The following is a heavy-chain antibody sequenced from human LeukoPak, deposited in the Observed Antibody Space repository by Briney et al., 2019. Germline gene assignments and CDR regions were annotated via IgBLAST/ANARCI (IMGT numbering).Heavy chain of an antibody. CDR1: GGSISSYY. D-gene: IGHD3-10*01. J-gene: IGHJ4*02. CDR2: IYYSGST. Sequence: SETLSLTCTVSGGSISSYYWSWIRQPPGKGLEWIGYIYYSGSTNYNPSLKSRVTISVDTSKNQFSLKLSSVTAADTVVYYCARDLRYGSGYNYFDYWGQGTLVTVSS. CDR3: ARDLRYGSGYNYFDY. V-gene: IGHV4-59*01.